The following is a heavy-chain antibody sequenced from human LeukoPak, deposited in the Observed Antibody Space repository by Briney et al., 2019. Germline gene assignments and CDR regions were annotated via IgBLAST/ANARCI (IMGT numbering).Heavy chain of an antibody. J-gene: IGHJ4*02. V-gene: IGHV4-61*02. CDR3: ARQVATGWFGEVFDY. CDR2: IYTSGST. D-gene: IGHD3-10*01. Sequence: SQTLSLTCTVSGGSISSGSYYWSWIRQPAGKGLEWIGRIYTSGSTNYNPSLKSRVTISVDTSKNQFSLKLSSVTAADTAVYYCARQVATGWFGEVFDYWGQGTLVTVSS. CDR1: GGSISSGSYY.